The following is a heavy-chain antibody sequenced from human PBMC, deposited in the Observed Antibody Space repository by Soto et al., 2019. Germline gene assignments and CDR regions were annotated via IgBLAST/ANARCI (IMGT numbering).Heavy chain of an antibody. J-gene: IGHJ4*02. CDR3: VREEYGGVYFDF. Sequence: QVQLVESGGGVVQPGKALRLSCAASGFTFSSYAMHWVRQAPGKGLEWVAVTSYDGNNKYYADTVKVRFTISRDNFKHTFVLQMTSLRPEDTGDYYFVREEYGGVYFDFRGPGTLVTVSP. CDR2: TSYDGNNK. V-gene: IGHV3-30-3*01. D-gene: IGHD4-17*01. CDR1: GFTFSSYA.